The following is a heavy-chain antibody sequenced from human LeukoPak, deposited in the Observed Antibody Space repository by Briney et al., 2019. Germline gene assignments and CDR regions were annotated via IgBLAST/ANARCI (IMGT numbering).Heavy chain of an antibody. Sequence: SETLSLTCTVSGGSISSYYWSWIRQPPGKGLEWIGYIYYSGSTNYNPSLKSRVTISVDTSKNQFSLKLSSVTAADTAVYYCARGGIQLWFCQDYWGQGTLVTVSS. CDR3: ARGGIQLWFCQDY. D-gene: IGHD5-18*01. CDR1: GGSISSYY. CDR2: IYYSGST. J-gene: IGHJ4*02. V-gene: IGHV4-59*01.